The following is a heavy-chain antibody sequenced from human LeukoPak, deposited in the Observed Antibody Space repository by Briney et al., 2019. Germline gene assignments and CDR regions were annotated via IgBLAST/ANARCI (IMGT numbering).Heavy chain of an antibody. J-gene: IGHJ1*01. CDR3: ARALYYDSSGYYSSSYYYFQH. CDR2: INPNSGGT. D-gene: IGHD3-22*01. CDR1: GYTFTSYY. V-gene: IGHV1-2*02. Sequence: ASVKVSCEASGYTFTSYYLHWVRQAPGQGPEWMGWINPNSGGTNYAQKFQGRVTMTRDTSISTAYMELSRLRSDDTAEYYCARALYYDSSGYYSSSYYYFQHWGQGTLVTVSS.